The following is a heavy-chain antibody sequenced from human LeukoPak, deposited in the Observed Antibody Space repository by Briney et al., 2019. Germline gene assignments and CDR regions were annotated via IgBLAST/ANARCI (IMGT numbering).Heavy chain of an antibody. Sequence: SETLSLTCTVSGYSISSGYYWGWIRQPPGKGLEWIGSIYHSGSTYYNPSLKSRVTISVDTSKNQFSLKLSSVTAADTAVYYCAREDYGDYEGWFDPWGQGTLVTVSS. CDR1: GYSISSGYY. J-gene: IGHJ5*02. V-gene: IGHV4-38-2*02. D-gene: IGHD4-17*01. CDR3: AREDYGDYEGWFDP. CDR2: IYHSGST.